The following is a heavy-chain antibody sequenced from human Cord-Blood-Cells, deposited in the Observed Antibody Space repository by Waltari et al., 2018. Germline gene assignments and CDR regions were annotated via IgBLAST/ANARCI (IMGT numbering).Heavy chain of an antibody. Sequence: QLQLQESGPGLVKPSETLSLTCTVSGGSISSSSYYWGWIRQPPGKGLEWIGSIYYSGRTSYNPSLKSRVTISVDTSKNQFSLKLSSVTAADTAVYYCARRERGSYDYYYMDVWGKGTTVTVSS. D-gene: IGHD1-26*01. J-gene: IGHJ6*03. CDR2: IYYSGRT. CDR1: GGSISSSSYY. CDR3: ARRERGSYDYYYMDV. V-gene: IGHV4-39*01.